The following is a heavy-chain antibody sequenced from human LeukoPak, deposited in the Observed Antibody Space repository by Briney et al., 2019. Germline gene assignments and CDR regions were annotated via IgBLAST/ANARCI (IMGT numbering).Heavy chain of an antibody. Sequence: PGGSLRLSCAASGFDFSMSWMPWVRQAPGKGLVWVSRIKTDGSSTSYADSVKGRFTVSRDNAKNMLFLQMNSLKAEDTAVYYCAREVAGGNDYWGQGTLVTVS. J-gene: IGHJ4*02. D-gene: IGHD5-12*01. V-gene: IGHV3-74*01. CDR1: GFDFSMSW. CDR3: AREVAGGNDY. CDR2: IKTDGSST.